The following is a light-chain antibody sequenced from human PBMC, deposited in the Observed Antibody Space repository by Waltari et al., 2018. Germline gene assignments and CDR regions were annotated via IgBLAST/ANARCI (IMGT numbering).Light chain of an antibody. J-gene: IGLJ2*01. V-gene: IGLV2-23*02. CDR2: KVS. CDR3: GSYTDGNTLV. Sequence: QSALTQPASVSGSPGQSITISCTGTSSDVGSYNFVSWYQQHPDKAPKLIIYKVSERPSGVSNRFSGSKSVNTASRTISGLQAEDEAHYYCGSYTDGNTLVFGGGTKLTVL. CDR1: SSDVGSYNF.